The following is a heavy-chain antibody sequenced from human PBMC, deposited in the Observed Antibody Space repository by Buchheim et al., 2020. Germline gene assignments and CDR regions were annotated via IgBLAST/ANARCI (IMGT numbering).Heavy chain of an antibody. V-gene: IGHV3-7*01. CDR3: ARRRGDHTHYYFDY. Sequence: EVQLVESGGGLVQPGGSLRLSCGASGFTFTTYWMSWVRQAPGKGLEWLANIKQDGSEKYYVDSVKGRFTICRDNAKNSLYLQMNSLRAGDTAVYYCARRRGDHTHYYFDYWGQGTL. J-gene: IGHJ4*02. CDR2: IKQDGSEK. D-gene: IGHD5-24*01. CDR1: GFTFTTYW.